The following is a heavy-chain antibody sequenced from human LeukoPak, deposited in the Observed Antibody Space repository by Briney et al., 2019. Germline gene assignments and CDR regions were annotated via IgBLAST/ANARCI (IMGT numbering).Heavy chain of an antibody. Sequence: GWSLRLSCAAPGFTFSSYWMSWVRQAPGKGLEWVANIKQDGSEKYYVDSVKGRFTISRDNAKNSLYLQMNSLRAEDTAVYYCARWFRELFDYWGQRTPVTVSS. CDR1: GFTFSSYW. D-gene: IGHD3-10*01. J-gene: IGHJ4*02. CDR3: ARWFRELFDY. V-gene: IGHV3-7*01. CDR2: IKQDGSEK.